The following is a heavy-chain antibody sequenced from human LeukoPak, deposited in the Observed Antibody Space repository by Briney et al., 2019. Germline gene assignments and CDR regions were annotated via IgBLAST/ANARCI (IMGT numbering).Heavy chain of an antibody. J-gene: IGHJ4*02. Sequence: PGGSLKLSCAASGFTFDDYAMHWVRQAPGKGLEWVSGISWNSGSIGYADSVKGRFTISRDNAKNSLYLQMNSLRAEDTALYYCAKDIRPYCGGDCTPYYFDYWGQGTLVTVSS. CDR3: AKDIRPYCGGDCTPYYFDY. V-gene: IGHV3-9*01. CDR1: GFTFDDYA. D-gene: IGHD2-21*02. CDR2: ISWNSGSI.